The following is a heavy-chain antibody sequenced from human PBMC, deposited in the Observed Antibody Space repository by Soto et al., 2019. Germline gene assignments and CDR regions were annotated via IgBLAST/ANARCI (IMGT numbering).Heavy chain of an antibody. V-gene: IGHV1-58*01. Sequence: SVKVSCKASGFTFTSSAVQWVRQARGQRLEWIGWIVVGSGNTNYAQKFQERVTITRDMSTSTAYMELSSLRSEDTAVYYCAADSFGSSPDYYYYYGMDVWGQGTTVTVSS. J-gene: IGHJ6*02. D-gene: IGHD6-6*01. CDR2: IVVGSGNT. CDR1: GFTFTSSA. CDR3: AADSFGSSPDYYYYYGMDV.